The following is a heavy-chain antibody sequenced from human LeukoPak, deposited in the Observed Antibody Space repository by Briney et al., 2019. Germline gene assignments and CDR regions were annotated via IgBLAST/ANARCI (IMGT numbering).Heavy chain of an antibody. CDR3: AREAMYSYGNNFDY. Sequence: SETLSLTCTVSGGSVSFYYWSWIRQPPGKGLEWIGYIYYSGSTNYNPSLKSRVTISVDTSKNQFSLKLSSVTAADTAVYHCAREAMYSYGNNFDYWGQGTLVTVSS. V-gene: IGHV4-59*02. D-gene: IGHD5-18*01. CDR1: GGSVSFYY. J-gene: IGHJ4*02. CDR2: IYYSGST.